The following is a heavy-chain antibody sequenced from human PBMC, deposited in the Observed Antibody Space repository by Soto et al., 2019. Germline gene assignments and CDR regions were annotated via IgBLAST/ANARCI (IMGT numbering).Heavy chain of an antibody. Sequence: EVQLVESGGGLVKPGGSLRLSCAASGFTFSSYSMNWVRQAPGKGLEWVSSISSSSSYIYYADSVKGRFTISRDNAKKSLYLQMNSLRAEDTAVYYCARVSRGMVRGVTTKTGFDYWGQGTLVTVSS. J-gene: IGHJ4*02. CDR3: ARVSRGMVRGVTTKTGFDY. CDR2: ISSSSSYI. D-gene: IGHD3-10*01. CDR1: GFTFSSYS. V-gene: IGHV3-21*01.